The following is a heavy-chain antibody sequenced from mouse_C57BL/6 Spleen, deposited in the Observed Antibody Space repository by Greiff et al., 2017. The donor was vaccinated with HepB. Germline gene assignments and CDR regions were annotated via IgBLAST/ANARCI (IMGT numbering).Heavy chain of an antibody. Sequence: EVQRVESGPGLVKPSQSLSLTCSVTGYSITSGYYWNWIRQFPGNKLEWMGYISYDGSNNYNPSLKNRISITRDTSKNQFFLKLNSVTTEDTATYYCARDGYYGRYFDYWGQGTTLTVSS. V-gene: IGHV3-6*01. D-gene: IGHD1-1*01. CDR2: ISYDGSN. CDR3: ARDGYYGRYFDY. CDR1: GYSITSGYY. J-gene: IGHJ2*01.